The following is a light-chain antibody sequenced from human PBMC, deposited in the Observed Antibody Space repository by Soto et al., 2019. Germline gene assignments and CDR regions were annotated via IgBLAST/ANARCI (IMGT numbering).Light chain of an antibody. CDR3: QQYYTFPWT. Sequence: DIQMTQFPSTLSASVGDRVTITCRARQSVSNWVAWYQQKPGKAPRLLISEAATLETEVPSNFRGAGSGTECTLTINSLQPDDCATYYCQQYYTFPWTFGQGTKLEIK. CDR1: QSVSNW. CDR2: EAA. J-gene: IGKJ2*02. V-gene: IGKV1-5*01.